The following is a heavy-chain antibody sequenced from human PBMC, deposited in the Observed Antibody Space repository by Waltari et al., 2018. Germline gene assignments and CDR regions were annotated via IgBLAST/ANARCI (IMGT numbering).Heavy chain of an antibody. Sequence: EVQLVESGGGLVQPGGSLRLSCPTPGFSFSDFWMSWVRQAPGKGLEWLANIRYDGGVKDIVDSVKGRFTVSRDNAENSLFLHMNSLRVEDTAVYYCARENYNGAAGDYWGQGTLVTVSS. V-gene: IGHV3-7*01. CDR1: GFSFSDFW. CDR2: IRYDGGVK. J-gene: IGHJ4*02. CDR3: ARENYNGAAGDY. D-gene: IGHD6-13*01.